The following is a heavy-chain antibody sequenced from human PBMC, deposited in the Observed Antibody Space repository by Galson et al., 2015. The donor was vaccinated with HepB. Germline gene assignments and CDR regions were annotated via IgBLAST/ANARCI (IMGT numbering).Heavy chain of an antibody. CDR1: GFTFSSYS. CDR3: ARAPGYSSGWYCFDY. D-gene: IGHD6-19*01. J-gene: IGHJ4*02. V-gene: IGHV3-48*01. Sequence: SLRLSCAASGFTFSSYSMNWVRQAPGKGLEWVSYISSSSSTIYYADSVKGRFTISRDNAKNSLYLQMNSLRAEDTAVYYCARAPGYSSGWYCFDYWGQGTLVTVSS. CDR2: ISSSSSTI.